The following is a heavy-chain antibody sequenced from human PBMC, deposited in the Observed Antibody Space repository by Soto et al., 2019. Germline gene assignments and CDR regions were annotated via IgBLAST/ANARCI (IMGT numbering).Heavy chain of an antibody. J-gene: IGHJ2*01. D-gene: IGHD6-13*01. V-gene: IGHV4-59*08. Sequence: QVQLQESGPGLVKPSETLSLTCTVSGGSISSYYRSWIRQPPGKGLEWIGYIYYSGSTNYNPSLKSRVTISVDTSKNQFSLKLSSVTAADTAVYYCARTAAGYWYFDLWGRGTLVTVSS. CDR3: ARTAAGYWYFDL. CDR1: GGSISSYY. CDR2: IYYSGST.